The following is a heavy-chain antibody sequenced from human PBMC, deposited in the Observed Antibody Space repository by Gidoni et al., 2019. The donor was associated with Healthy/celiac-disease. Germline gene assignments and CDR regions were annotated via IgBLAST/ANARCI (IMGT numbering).Heavy chain of an antibody. CDR2: IIPIFGTA. V-gene: IGHV1-69*01. J-gene: IGHJ6*02. D-gene: IGHD2-2*01. CDR1: GGTFSSYA. CDR3: ARDQCSSTSCYFPAGPYYYYYGMDV. Sequence: QVQLVQSGAEVKKPGSSVKVSCKASGGTFSSYAISWVRQAPGQGLEWMGGIIPIFGTANYAQKFQGRVTITADESTSTAYMELSSLRSEDTAVYYCARDQCSSTSCYFPAGPYYYYYGMDVWGQGTTVTVSS.